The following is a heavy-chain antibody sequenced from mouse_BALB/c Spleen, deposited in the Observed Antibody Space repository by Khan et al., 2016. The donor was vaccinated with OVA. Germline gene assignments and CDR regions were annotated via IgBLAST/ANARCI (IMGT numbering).Heavy chain of an antibody. V-gene: IGHV5-12-1*01. CDR3: ARHRGYSFAY. J-gene: IGHJ3*01. Sequence: EVELVESGGGLVKPGGSLKLSCAASGFAFSSNDMSWVRRTPEKRLEWVAYTSSGGGSNYYPDNVKGRFTISRDNAKNTLYLQMSSLKSEATAMYYCARHRGYSFAYWGQGTLVTVSA. CDR2: TSSGGGSN. CDR1: GFAFSSND. D-gene: IGHD2-14*01.